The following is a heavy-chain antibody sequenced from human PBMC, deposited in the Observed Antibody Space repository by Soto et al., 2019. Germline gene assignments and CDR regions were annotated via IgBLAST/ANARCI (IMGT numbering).Heavy chain of an antibody. V-gene: IGHV4-61*08. CDR1: GGSISSGGYY. J-gene: IGHJ4*02. CDR2: VSHSGST. D-gene: IGHD2-8*01. CDR3: ARGGRYCTNGVCSAYYFDY. Sequence: SETLSLTCSVSGGSISSGGYYWSWIRQHPGKGLEWIGEVSHSGSTNYSPSLKSRVTISLDTSENQFSLKLSSVTAADTAVYYCARGGRYCTNGVCSAYYFDYWGQGTLVTVSS.